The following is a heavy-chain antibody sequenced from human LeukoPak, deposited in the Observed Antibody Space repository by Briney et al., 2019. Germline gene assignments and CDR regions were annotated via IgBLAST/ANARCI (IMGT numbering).Heavy chain of an antibody. V-gene: IGHV3-64*01. J-gene: IGHJ4*02. Sequence: GGSLRLSCAASGFTFSSYAMQWVRQAPGKGLEYVSAISSNGGSTYYANSVKGRFTISRDNSKNTLYLQMGSLRAEDMAVYYCARGVIKRYFGGGSCSYFDYWGQGTLVTVSS. CDR2: ISSNGGST. CDR1: GFTFSSYA. CDR3: ARGVIKRYFGGGSCSYFDY. D-gene: IGHD2-15*01.